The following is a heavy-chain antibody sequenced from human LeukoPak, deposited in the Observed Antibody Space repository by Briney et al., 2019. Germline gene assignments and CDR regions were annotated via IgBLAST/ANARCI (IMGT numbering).Heavy chain of an antibody. Sequence: ASVTVSCMASGYTLTSHGLSWARQAPGQGLEWMGWISIYSGNTNYAQKFQDRISMTTDTSTSTAYMELRSLKSDDTAVYYCARDPGGTWGFDYWGQGALVTVSS. J-gene: IGHJ4*02. CDR3: ARDPGGTWGFDY. CDR2: ISIYSGNT. V-gene: IGHV1-18*01. CDR1: GYTLTSHG. D-gene: IGHD7-27*01.